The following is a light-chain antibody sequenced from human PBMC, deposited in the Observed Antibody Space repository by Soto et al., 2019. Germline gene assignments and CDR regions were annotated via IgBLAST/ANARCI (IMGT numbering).Light chain of an antibody. CDR2: DTS. Sequence: QAVVTQEPSLTVSPGGTVTLTCGSSTGAVTSGHYPYWFQQKPGQAPRTLIYDTSNKHSWTPARFSGSLLGGKAALTLSGAQPEDEAEYYCLLSYSGADPWVFGGGTQLTVL. CDR1: TGAVTSGHY. V-gene: IGLV7-46*01. CDR3: LLSYSGADPWV. J-gene: IGLJ3*02.